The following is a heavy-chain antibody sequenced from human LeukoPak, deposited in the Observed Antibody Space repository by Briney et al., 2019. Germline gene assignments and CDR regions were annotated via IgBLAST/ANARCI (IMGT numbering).Heavy chain of an antibody. CDR3: ARQRFIPEMGEYYFDY. V-gene: IGHV4-39*01. CDR1: GGSTSSSSYY. J-gene: IGHJ4*02. D-gene: IGHD5-24*01. Sequence: SETLSLTCTVSGGSTSSSSYYWGWIRQPPGKGLEWIGSIYYSGSTYYNPSLKSRVTISVDTSKNQFSLKLSSVTAADTAVYYCARQRFIPEMGEYYFDYWGQGTLDTVSS. CDR2: IYYSGST.